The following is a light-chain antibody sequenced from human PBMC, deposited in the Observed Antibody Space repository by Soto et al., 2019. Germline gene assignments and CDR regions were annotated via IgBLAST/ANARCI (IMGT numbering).Light chain of an antibody. Sequence: DIQMTPSPSPLSASVGDRVTITCRASQSISSWLAWYQQKPGKAPKPLIYKASSLESGVTSRFSGSGSGTEFTLTISGLQPDDFATYYCQQYNSYPWTFGQGTKVEIK. CDR1: QSISSW. CDR3: QQYNSYPWT. CDR2: KAS. J-gene: IGKJ1*01. V-gene: IGKV1-5*03.